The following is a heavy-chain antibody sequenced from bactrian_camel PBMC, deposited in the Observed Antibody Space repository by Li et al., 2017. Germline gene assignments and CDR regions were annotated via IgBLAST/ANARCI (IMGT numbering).Heavy chain of an antibody. D-gene: IGHD7*01. CDR3: VRSVVVTGCFGY. CDR1: GFIFCVSA. V-gene: IGHV3S7*01. Sequence: VQLVESGGGLVQPGGSLRLSCAASGFIFCVSAMSWVRQAPGKGLEWVATVRPDGSDTFYTESVKGRFTISRDNSLNTVCLEMNSLKPEDTAVYYCVRSVVVTGCFGYWGQGTQVTVS. CDR2: VRPDGSDT. J-gene: IGHJ6*01.